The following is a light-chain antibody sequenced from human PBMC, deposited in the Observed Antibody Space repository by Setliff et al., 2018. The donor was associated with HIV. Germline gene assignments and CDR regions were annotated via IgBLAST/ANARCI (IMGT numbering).Light chain of an antibody. CDR1: SSDVGGYKY. CDR3: SSYKTGNTLV. J-gene: IGLJ3*02. CDR2: EVI. Sequence: QSALAQPASVSASPGQSITISCTGTSSDVGGYKYVAWYQQHPDKAPKLLIYEVINRPSGVSDRFSGSKSGNTASLTISGLQAEDEADYYCSSYKTGNTLVFGGGTKVTVL. V-gene: IGLV2-14*01.